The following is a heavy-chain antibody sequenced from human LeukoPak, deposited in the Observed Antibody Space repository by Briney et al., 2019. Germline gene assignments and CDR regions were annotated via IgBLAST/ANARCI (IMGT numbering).Heavy chain of an antibody. Sequence: PGGSLRLSCAVSGFTSSGDWMHWVRQAPGKGLVGVSRSKNDGSSTSYADSVKGRFTISRDNAKNTLYLQMNSLRAEDTAVYYCARELPRIGGQTDASDIWGQGTMVTVS. CDR2: SKNDGSST. CDR1: GFTSSGDW. V-gene: IGHV3-74*01. CDR3: ARELPRIGGQTDASDI. D-gene: IGHD3-16*01. J-gene: IGHJ3*02.